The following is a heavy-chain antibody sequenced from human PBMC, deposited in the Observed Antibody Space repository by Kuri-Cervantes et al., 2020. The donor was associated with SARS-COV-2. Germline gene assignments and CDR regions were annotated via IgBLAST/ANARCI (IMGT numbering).Heavy chain of an antibody. D-gene: IGHD1-26*01. CDR2: INPNSGGT. V-gene: IGHV1-2*02. J-gene: IGHJ3*02. CDR3: ARDGRAPWVAFDI. CDR1: GYTFTSYY. Sequence: ASVKVSYKASGYTFTSYYMHWVRQAPGQGLEWMGWINPNSGGTNYAQKFQGRVTMTRDTSISTAYMELSSLRSEDTAVYYCARDGRAPWVAFDIWGQGTMVTVSS.